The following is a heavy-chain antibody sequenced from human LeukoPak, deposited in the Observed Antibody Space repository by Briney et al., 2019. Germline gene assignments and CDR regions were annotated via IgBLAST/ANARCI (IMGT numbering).Heavy chain of an antibody. CDR2: ISSSNSFI. J-gene: IGHJ3*02. CDR1: GCTFSSYS. V-gene: IGHV3-21*01. Sequence: GGSLRLSCAASGCTFSSYSMNWVRQAPGKGLEWVSSISSSNSFIFYADSVKGRFTISRDNAKNSLYLQMNSLRAEDTALYYCARSIVVPAAISGAFDIWGQGTIVIVSS. D-gene: IGHD2-2*01. CDR3: ARSIVVPAAISGAFDI.